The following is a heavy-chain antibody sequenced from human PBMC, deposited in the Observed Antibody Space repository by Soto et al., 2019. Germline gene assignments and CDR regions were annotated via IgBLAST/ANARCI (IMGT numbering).Heavy chain of an antibody. CDR2: MNPNSGNT. CDR3: ARGRNYYGSGSYYSGYFAY. Sequence: QVQLVQSGAEVKKPGASVKVSCKASGYTFTSYDINWVRQATGQGLEWMGWMNPNSGNTGYAQKFQGRVTMTRNTSISTAYMELSSLRSEDTAVYYCARGRNYYGSGSYYSGYFAYWGQGTLVTVSS. V-gene: IGHV1-8*01. D-gene: IGHD3-10*01. CDR1: GYTFTSYD. J-gene: IGHJ4*02.